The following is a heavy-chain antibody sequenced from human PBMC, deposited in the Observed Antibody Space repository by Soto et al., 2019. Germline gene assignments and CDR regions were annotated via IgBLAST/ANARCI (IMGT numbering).Heavy chain of an antibody. CDR3: ARDPRSITGTTSSEDFQF. J-gene: IGHJ1*01. CDR2: IIPIFGIT. V-gene: IGHV1-69*01. CDR1: GGTFSGYD. Sequence: QAHLMQSGAEVKKPGSSVKVSCKASGGTFSGYDISWVRQRAGRGLEWMGGIIPIFGITTYAEKFQGRITLAADESTGTAFMDLRSLISEDTAVYYCARDPRSITGTTSSEDFQFWGPGTLVSVSS. D-gene: IGHD1-20*01.